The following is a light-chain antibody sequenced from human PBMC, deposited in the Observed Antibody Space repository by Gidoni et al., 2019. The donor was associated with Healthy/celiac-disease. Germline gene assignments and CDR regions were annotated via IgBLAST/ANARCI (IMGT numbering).Light chain of an antibody. CDR3: QQRSNWPRT. Sequence: DIVLTQSPATLSLSPGERATLSCRASQSVSSYLAGYQQKPGQAPRLLIYDASNRATGIPARFSGSGSGTDFTLTISSLGPEDFAVYYCQQRSNWPRTFGQGTKVEIK. CDR2: DAS. J-gene: IGKJ1*01. V-gene: IGKV3-11*01. CDR1: QSVSSY.